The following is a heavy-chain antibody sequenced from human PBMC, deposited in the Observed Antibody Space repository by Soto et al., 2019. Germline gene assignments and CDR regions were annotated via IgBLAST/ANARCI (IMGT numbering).Heavy chain of an antibody. D-gene: IGHD4-17*01. V-gene: IGHV3-30*18. CDR1: GFTFSDYG. CDR2: ISYDGGNK. Sequence: QVQLVESGGGVVQPGTSLRLSCAASGFTFSDYGIHWVRQVPGKGPEWLAMISYDGGNKYYADSVKGRFTISRDNSRNTLYLQMNSLRGDDTAIYYCVKDLSDGDYTFDDRGQGTLVTVSS. CDR3: VKDLSDGDYTFDD. J-gene: IGHJ4*02.